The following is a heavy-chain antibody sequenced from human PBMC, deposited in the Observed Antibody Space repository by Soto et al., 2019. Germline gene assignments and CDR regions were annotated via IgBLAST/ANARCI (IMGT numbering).Heavy chain of an antibody. D-gene: IGHD1-20*01. CDR3: VRTARNYNYNDMDV. V-gene: IGHV1-8*01. Sequence: ASVKVSCKASGYTFTRYDINWVRQATGQGLEWMGWMNPNSGNTGYAQKFQGRVTMTRNTSISTAYMELSSLRSEDTAMYYCVRTARNYNYNDMDVWGQGTTVTVSS. CDR1: GYTFTRYD. CDR2: MNPNSGNT. J-gene: IGHJ6*02.